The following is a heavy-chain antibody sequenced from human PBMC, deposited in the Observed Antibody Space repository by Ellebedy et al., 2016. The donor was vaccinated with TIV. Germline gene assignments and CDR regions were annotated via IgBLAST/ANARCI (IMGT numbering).Heavy chain of an antibody. D-gene: IGHD1-26*01. CDR2: IGPSSNYA. Sequence: PGGSLRFSCAASGFTFSRYAMAWVRQAPGKGVEWVSAIGPSSNYAFYADSVKGRFIIARDNFRNTLYLQMDSLRGEDTAVYYCAKEMVSRSSLTFDYWGQGTLLTVSS. CDR3: AKEMVSRSSLTFDY. J-gene: IGHJ4*02. CDR1: GFTFSRYA. V-gene: IGHV3-23*01.